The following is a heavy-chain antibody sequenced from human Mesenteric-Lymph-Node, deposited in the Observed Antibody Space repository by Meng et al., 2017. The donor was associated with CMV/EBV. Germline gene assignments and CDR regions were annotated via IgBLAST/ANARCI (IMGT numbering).Heavy chain of an antibody. CDR3: HYGGNSVDGAFDI. CDR2: IYYTGST. CDR1: GGSISSSSYY. Sequence: SETLSLTCTVSGGSISSSSYYWGWIRQPPGKGLEWIGYIYYTGSTYYNPSLKSRVTISVDTSKNQFSLRLSSVTAADTAVYYCHYGGNSVDGAFDIWGQGTMVTVSS. J-gene: IGHJ3*02. V-gene: IGHV4-61*05. D-gene: IGHD4-23*01.